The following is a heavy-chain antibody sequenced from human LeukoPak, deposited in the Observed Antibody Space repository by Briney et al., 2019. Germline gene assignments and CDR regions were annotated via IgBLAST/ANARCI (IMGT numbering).Heavy chain of an antibody. V-gene: IGHV3-30-3*01. CDR3: AKVVQRGYSGFYGMDV. J-gene: IGHJ6*02. Sequence: GGSLRLSCAASGFTFSSYAMHWVRQAPGKGLEWVAVISYDGSNKYYADSVKGRFTISRDNSKNTLYLQMNSLRAEDTAVYYCAKVVQRGYSGFYGMDVWGQGTTVTVSS. D-gene: IGHD5-12*01. CDR1: GFTFSSYA. CDR2: ISYDGSNK.